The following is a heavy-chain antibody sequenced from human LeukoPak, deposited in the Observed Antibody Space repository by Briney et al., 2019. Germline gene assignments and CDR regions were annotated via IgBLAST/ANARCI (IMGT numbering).Heavy chain of an antibody. CDR2: ISSSGSTI. V-gene: IGHV3-48*03. J-gene: IGHJ4*02. Sequence: GGSLRLSCAASGFTFSSYEMNWVRQAPGKGLEWVSYISSSGSTIYYADSVKGRFTISRDNAKNSLYLQMSSLRAEDTAVYYCARDFGRLPGYWGQGTLVTVSS. D-gene: IGHD3-10*01. CDR3: ARDFGRLPGY. CDR1: GFTFSSYE.